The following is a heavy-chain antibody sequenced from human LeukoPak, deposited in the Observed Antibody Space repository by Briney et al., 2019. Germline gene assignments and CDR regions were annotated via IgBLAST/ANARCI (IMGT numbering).Heavy chain of an antibody. CDR3: ARESKEGHYEVREPTLNEHWFDP. Sequence: SVKVSCKASGGTFSSYAISWVRQAPGQGLEWMGGIIPIFGTANYAQKFQGRVTITTDESTSTAYMELSSLRSEDTAVYYCARESKEGHYEVREPTLNEHWFDPWGQGTLVTVSS. CDR1: GGTFSSYA. CDR2: IIPIFGTA. J-gene: IGHJ5*02. D-gene: IGHD3-10*01. V-gene: IGHV1-69*05.